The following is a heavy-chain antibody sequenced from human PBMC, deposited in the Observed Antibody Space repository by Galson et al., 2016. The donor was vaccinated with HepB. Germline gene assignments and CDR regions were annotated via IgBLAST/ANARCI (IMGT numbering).Heavy chain of an antibody. Sequence: SLRLSCAASGFTFSSYAMSWVRQAPGKGLEWVSAISGSGGSTYYVDSVKGRFTISRDNSKNTLYLQMNSLGAEDTAVYYCAKVAWGVCSGGSCYCDYWGQVALVTVSS. J-gene: IGHJ4*02. CDR2: ISGSGGST. D-gene: IGHD2-15*01. V-gene: IGHV3-23*01. CDR3: AKVAWGVCSGGSCYCDY. CDR1: GFTFSSYA.